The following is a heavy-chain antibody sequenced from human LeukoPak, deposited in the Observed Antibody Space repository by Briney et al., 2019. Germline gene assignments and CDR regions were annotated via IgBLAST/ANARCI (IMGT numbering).Heavy chain of an antibody. Sequence: SETLSLTCTVSGGSISSGGYSWSWIRQPPGKGLEWIGYIYYSGSTYYNPSLKSRVTISVDTSKNQFSLKLSSVTAADTAVYYCARAYAFREEWLSYPLGWDWFDPWGQGTLVTVSS. CDR3: ARAYAFREEWLSYPLGWDWFDP. V-gene: IGHV4-30-4*07. CDR2: IYYSGST. CDR1: GGSISSGGYS. J-gene: IGHJ5*02. D-gene: IGHD3-3*01.